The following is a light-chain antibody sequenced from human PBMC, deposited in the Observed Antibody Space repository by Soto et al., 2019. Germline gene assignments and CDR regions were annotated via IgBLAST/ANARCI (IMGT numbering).Light chain of an antibody. CDR1: QSINNL. Sequence: DIQMTQSPSPRSASIGDRVTTTCRASQSINNLLAWYQQKPGKAPKLLIYRASSLDSGVPSRFSGSGSGTEFTLTISRLQYDDFATYYCQQYSTYSKAFGQGTKVDIK. CDR2: RAS. CDR3: QQYSTYSKA. V-gene: IGKV1-5*03. J-gene: IGKJ1*01.